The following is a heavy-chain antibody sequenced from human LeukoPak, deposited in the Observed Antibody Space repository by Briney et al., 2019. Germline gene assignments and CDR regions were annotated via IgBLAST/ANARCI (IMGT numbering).Heavy chain of an antibody. CDR1: GYTFTGYY. CDR3: ARDRWDYDSSGCFDY. CDR2: INPNSGGT. J-gene: IGHJ4*02. V-gene: IGHV1-2*02. Sequence: VASVKVSCKASGYTFTGYYMHWVRQAPGRGLEWMGWINPNSGGTNYAQKFQGRVTMTRDTSISTAYMELSRLRSDDTAVYYCARDRWDYDSSGCFDYWGQGTLVTVSS. D-gene: IGHD3-22*01.